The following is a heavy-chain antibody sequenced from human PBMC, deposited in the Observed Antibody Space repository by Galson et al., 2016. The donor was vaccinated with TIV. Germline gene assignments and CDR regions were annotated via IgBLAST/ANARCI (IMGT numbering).Heavy chain of an antibody. Sequence: QSGAEVKKPGESLKISCKGSGYSFASYWIGWVRQMPGKGLECMGVIYPGDSDTRYSPTFQGQVTISADKSLSTAYLQWSSLKASDTAMNYCAREPRSGNYFDYWGQGALCTVSS. CDR1: GYSFASYW. J-gene: IGHJ4*02. CDR3: AREPRSGNYFDY. CDR2: IYPGDSDT. D-gene: IGHD2-15*01. V-gene: IGHV5-51*03.